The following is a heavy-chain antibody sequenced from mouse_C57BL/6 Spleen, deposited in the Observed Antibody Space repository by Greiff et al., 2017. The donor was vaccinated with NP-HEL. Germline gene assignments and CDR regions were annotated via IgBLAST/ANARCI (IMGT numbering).Heavy chain of an antibody. CDR1: GFTFSSYG. CDR3: ARHNYGSSDWYFDV. Sequence: EVQLQQSGGDLVKPGGSLKLSCAASGFTFSSYGMSWVRQTPDKRLEWVATISSGGSYTYYPDSVKGRCTISRDNAKNTLYLQMRSLKSEDTAMYDCARHNYGSSDWYFDVWGTGTTVTVSS. V-gene: IGHV5-6*01. D-gene: IGHD1-1*01. J-gene: IGHJ1*03. CDR2: ISSGGSYT.